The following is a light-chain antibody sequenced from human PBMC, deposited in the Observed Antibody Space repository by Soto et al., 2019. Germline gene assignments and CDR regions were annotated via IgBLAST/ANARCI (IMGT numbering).Light chain of an antibody. V-gene: IGKV3-20*01. CDR3: QQYGSAPTT. CDR2: GAS. CDR1: QSVSSSY. J-gene: IGKJ1*01. Sequence: ESVLTQSPGTLSFSPGERATLSCRASQSVSSSYLAWYQQKPGQAPRLLIYGASSRAAGIPDRFSGSGSGTDFTLTISRLEPEDFAVYYCQQYGSAPTTFGQGTKVDI.